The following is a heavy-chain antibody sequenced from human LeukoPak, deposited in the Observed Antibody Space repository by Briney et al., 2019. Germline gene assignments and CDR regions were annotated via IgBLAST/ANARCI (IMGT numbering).Heavy chain of an antibody. J-gene: IGHJ5*02. Sequence: SETLSLTCAVYGGSFSGYYWSWIRQPPGKGLEWIGEINHSGSTNYNPSLKSRVTISVDTSKNQFSLKLSSVTAADTALYYCARDVRSGEFNWFDPWGHGTLVTVSS. D-gene: IGHD3-10*01. CDR3: ARDVRSGEFNWFDP. V-gene: IGHV4-34*01. CDR2: INHSGST. CDR1: GGSFSGYY.